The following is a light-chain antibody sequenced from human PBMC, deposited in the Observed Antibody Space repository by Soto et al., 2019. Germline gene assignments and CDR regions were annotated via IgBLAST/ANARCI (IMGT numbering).Light chain of an antibody. Sequence: EILITQSPATLSVSPGERATLSCRASQSVSSNLAWYQQKPGQAPRLLIFGASTRATGIPARFSGSGSGTEFTLTISSLQSEDFAVYYCQQYYTWPLTFGGGTKVDIK. CDR1: QSVSSN. CDR2: GAS. V-gene: IGKV3-15*01. J-gene: IGKJ4*01. CDR3: QQYYTWPLT.